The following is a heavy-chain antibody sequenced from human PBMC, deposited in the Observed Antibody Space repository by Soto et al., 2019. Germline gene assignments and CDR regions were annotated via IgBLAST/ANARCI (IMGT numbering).Heavy chain of an antibody. D-gene: IGHD1-20*01. V-gene: IGHV1-58*01. Sequence: GASVKVSGKASQFNLDTFRTSVVQWVRQARGQGLEWVGWVVVGSGLTNYAQQFQGKVTITWDMSTSTAYMELSSLRSEDTAVYYCAITMPEIYYFGSWGQGTQVTVSS. CDR3: AITMPEIYYFGS. CDR1: QFNLDTFRTSV. CDR2: VVVGSGLT. J-gene: IGHJ4*02.